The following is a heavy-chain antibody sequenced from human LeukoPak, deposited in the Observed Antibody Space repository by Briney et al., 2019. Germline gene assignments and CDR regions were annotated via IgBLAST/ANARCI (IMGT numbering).Heavy chain of an antibody. CDR2: IYPGDSDT. Sequence: GESLKISCKGSGYSFTNYWIGWVRQMPGKGLEWMGVIYPGDSDTRYGPSFQGQVTISADKSISTAYLQWSGLKASDTAMYYCAGARHGDYRWDYWGQGTLVTVSS. CDR1: GYSFTNYW. J-gene: IGHJ4*02. CDR3: AGARHGDYRWDY. V-gene: IGHV5-51*01. D-gene: IGHD4-17*01.